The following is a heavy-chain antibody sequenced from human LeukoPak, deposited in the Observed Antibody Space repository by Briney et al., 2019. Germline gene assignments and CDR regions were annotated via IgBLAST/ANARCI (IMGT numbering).Heavy chain of an antibody. CDR3: ARSSVTFGGVIVLGFDY. J-gene: IGHJ4*02. D-gene: IGHD3-16*02. CDR1: GYTFTSYA. CDR2: INAGNGNT. V-gene: IGHV1-3*03. Sequence: ASVKVSCKASGYTFTSYAMHWVRQAPGQGLEWMGWINAGNGNTKYSQEFQGRVAITRDTSGSTAYMELSSLRSEDMAVYYCARSSVTFGGVIVLGFDYWGQGTLVTVSS.